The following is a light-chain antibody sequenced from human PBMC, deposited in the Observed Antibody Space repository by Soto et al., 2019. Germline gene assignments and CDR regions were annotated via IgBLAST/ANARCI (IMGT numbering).Light chain of an antibody. Sequence: EIVLTQSPGTLSLSPGERATLSCRASQSINNRYLAWYQQKPGQAPRLLIYGASSRATGIPDRFIGSGSGTDLALTNRRLEPEDFAVYYCQQFGSSPGFTFGPGTKVDIK. CDR2: GAS. CDR3: QQFGSSPGFT. V-gene: IGKV3-20*01. J-gene: IGKJ3*01. CDR1: QSINNRY.